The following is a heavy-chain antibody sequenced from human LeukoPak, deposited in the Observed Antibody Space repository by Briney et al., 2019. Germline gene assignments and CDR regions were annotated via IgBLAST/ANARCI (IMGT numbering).Heavy chain of an antibody. D-gene: IGHD3-10*01. CDR3: ARDSGTTGEVKFDP. V-gene: IGHV4-59*12. Sequence: SETLSLTCTVSGGSISSYYWSWIRQPPGKGLEGIGYIYYSGSTNINPSLKSRVTISVDTAKNQFSLRLRFVTAADTAVYYCARDSGTTGEVKFDPWGQGTLVTVSS. CDR1: GGSISSYY. CDR2: IYYSGST. J-gene: IGHJ5*02.